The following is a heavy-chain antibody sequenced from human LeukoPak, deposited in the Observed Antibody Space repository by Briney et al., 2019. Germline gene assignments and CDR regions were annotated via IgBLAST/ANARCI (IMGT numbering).Heavy chain of an antibody. Sequence: GGSLRLSCAASGFTFSSYAMNWVRQAPGKALEWLSYISRDSSVIYYADSVKGRFTISRDNDKSSLSLQMNGLRDEDTAVYYCARDQGLYMGPYYFDHWGRGTLVTVSS. D-gene: IGHD6-25*01. CDR2: ISRDSSVI. CDR3: ARDQGLYMGPYYFDH. CDR1: GFTFSSYA. V-gene: IGHV3-48*02. J-gene: IGHJ4*02.